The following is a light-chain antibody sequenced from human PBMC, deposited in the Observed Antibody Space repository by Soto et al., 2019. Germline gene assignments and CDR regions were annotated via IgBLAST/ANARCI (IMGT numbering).Light chain of an antibody. CDR1: QSVGNN. CDR2: PTS. Sequence: EIVVTQSPATLSVSPGERATLSCRASQSVGNNFAWYQQKPGQAPRLLIFPTSTRATGVPARFSGSGSGTEFSRIISSLPAEYFAVYYRQPYGDCPLTCGGGAKVEIE. V-gene: IGKV3-15*01. J-gene: IGKJ4*02. CDR3: QPYGDCPLT.